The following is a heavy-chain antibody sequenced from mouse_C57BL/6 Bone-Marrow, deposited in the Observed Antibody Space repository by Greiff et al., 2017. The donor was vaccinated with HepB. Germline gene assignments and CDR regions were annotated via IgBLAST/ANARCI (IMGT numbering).Heavy chain of an antibody. J-gene: IGHJ2*01. Sequence: EVKLVESEGGLVQPGSSMKLSCTASGFTFSDYYMAWVRQVPEKGLEWVANINYDGSSTYYLDSLKSRFIISRDNAKNILYLQMSSLKSEDTATYYCARDKKGNYGYFDYWGQGTTLTVSS. CDR1: GFTFSDYY. D-gene: IGHD2-1*01. CDR2: INYDGSST. CDR3: ARDKKGNYGYFDY. V-gene: IGHV5-16*01.